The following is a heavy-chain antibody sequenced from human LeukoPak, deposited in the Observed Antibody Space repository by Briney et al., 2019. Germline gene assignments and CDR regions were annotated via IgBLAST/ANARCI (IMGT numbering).Heavy chain of an antibody. CDR1: GGSFSGYY. J-gene: IGHJ3*02. V-gene: IGHV4-34*01. Sequence: SETLSLTCAVYGGSFSGYYWSWIRQPPGKGLELIGEINHSGSTNYNPSLKSRVTISVDTSKNQFSLKLSSVTAADTAVYYCARGSSRYSIWGQGTMVTVSS. CDR3: ARGSSRYSI. D-gene: IGHD3-16*02. CDR2: INHSGST.